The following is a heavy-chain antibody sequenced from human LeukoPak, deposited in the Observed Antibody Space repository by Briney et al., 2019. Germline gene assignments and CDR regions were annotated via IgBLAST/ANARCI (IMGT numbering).Heavy chain of an antibody. J-gene: IGHJ4*02. CDR2: IYSGGSR. V-gene: IGHV3-53*01. CDR3: ARRYSTNWCHDY. CDR1: GFTVSNSY. D-gene: IGHD6-13*01. Sequence: GGPLRLSCAASGFTVSNSYMSWVRQAPGKGLEWVSVIYSGGSRYYADSVKGRFSISRDNSKNTLYLQMNSLRAEDTAVYYCARRYSTNWCHDYWGQGTLVTVSS.